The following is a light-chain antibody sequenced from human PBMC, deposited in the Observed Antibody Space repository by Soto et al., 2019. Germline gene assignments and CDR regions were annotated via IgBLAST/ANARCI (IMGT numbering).Light chain of an antibody. Sequence: EIVMTQSPATLAVSPVGRATLSCMASQSISDTLAWYQQKHGQAPRLLIYGASKRATGVPARFSGSGYGTEFNLTISSLQSEDFAVYYCQQYDNWPRTFGQGTRLEIK. CDR3: QQYDNWPRT. CDR1: QSISDT. V-gene: IGKV3-15*01. CDR2: GAS. J-gene: IGKJ5*01.